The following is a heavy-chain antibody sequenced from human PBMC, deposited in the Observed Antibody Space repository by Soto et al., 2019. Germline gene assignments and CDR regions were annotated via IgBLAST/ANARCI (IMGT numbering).Heavy chain of an antibody. CDR2: TSAHNGNP. J-gene: IGHJ4*02. CDR3: ARDLAAGMIDY. CDR1: GYTFTSYG. Sequence: QVQLVQSGAEVKKPGASVKVSCKASGYTFTSYGTSWVRQAPGQGREWMGWTSAHNGNPKYAQKVQGRVTMTTDTSTSTAYMELRSLRSDDTAVYYCARDLAAGMIDYWGQGTLVTVSS. D-gene: IGHD6-13*01. V-gene: IGHV1-18*01.